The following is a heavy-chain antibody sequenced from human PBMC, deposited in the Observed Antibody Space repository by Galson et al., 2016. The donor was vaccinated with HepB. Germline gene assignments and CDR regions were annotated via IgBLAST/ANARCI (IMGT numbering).Heavy chain of an antibody. D-gene: IGHD3-10*01. CDR1: GSTFSSYY. J-gene: IGHJ4*02. Sequence: SVKVSCKASGSTFSSYYIDWVRQAPGQGLEWMGWISTSNGNTNYAQKFQGRVTLTTDKSTGTAYMELRSLTSDDTAVYYCARGSSTMVRGVIITFQFDSWGQGALVTVSS. CDR2: ISTSNGNT. CDR3: ARGSSTMVRGVIITFQFDS. V-gene: IGHV1-18*01.